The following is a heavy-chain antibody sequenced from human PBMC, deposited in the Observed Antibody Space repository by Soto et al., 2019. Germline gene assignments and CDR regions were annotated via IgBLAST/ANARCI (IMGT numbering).Heavy chain of an antibody. CDR2: IYYSGST. V-gene: IGHV4-31*03. D-gene: IGHD3-10*01. J-gene: IGHJ5*02. CDR3: ARFAYYYGSGSNWFDP. CDR1: GGSISSGGYY. Sequence: SETLSLTCTVSGGSISSGGYYWSWIRQHPGKGLEWIGYIYYSGSTYYNPSLKSRVTISVDTSKNQFSLKLSSVTAADTAVYYCARFAYYYGSGSNWFDPWGQGTLVTVSS.